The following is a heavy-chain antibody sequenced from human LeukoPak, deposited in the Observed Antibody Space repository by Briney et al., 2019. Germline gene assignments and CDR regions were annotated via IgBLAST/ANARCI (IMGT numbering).Heavy chain of an antibody. J-gene: IGHJ6*02. CDR2: IIPIFGIA. Sequence: GASVKVSCKASGGTFSSYAISWVRQASGQGPEWMGRIIPIFGIANYAQKFQGRVTITADKSTSTAYMELSSLRSEDTAVYYCARAGSVPEYSSSPSSIYYYGMDVWGQGTTVTVSS. V-gene: IGHV1-69*04. D-gene: IGHD6-6*01. CDR3: ARAGSVPEYSSSPSSIYYYGMDV. CDR1: GGTFSSYA.